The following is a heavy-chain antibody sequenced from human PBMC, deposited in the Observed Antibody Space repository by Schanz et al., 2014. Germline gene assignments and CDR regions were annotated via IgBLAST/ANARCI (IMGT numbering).Heavy chain of an antibody. CDR2: IWYDGSNK. CDR3: TGPALWFGDNCFDP. J-gene: IGHJ5*02. Sequence: QVQLVESGGGVVQPGRSLRLSCAASGFTFSSYGMHWVRQAPGKGLEWVAVIWYDGSNKYYADSVKGRFTISRDNAKNTLYLQMNSLRAEDTAVYYCTGPALWFGDNCFDPWGQGTLVTVSS. V-gene: IGHV3-33*03. D-gene: IGHD3-10*01. CDR1: GFTFSSYG.